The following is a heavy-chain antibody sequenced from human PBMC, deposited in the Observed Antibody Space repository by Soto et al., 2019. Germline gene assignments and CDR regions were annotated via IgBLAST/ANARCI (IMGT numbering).Heavy chain of an antibody. CDR2: ISGSGGST. D-gene: IGHD2-15*01. CDR1: GFSFSSYA. Sequence: PGGSLRLACAASGFSFSSYAVSWVRQAPGKGLEWVSAISGSGGSTYYADSVKVRFTISRDNSKNTLYLQMNSLRAEDTAVYYCARWYSGSLAFYYYGMDVWGQGTTVTVSS. V-gene: IGHV3-23*01. CDR3: ARWYSGSLAFYYYGMDV. J-gene: IGHJ6*02.